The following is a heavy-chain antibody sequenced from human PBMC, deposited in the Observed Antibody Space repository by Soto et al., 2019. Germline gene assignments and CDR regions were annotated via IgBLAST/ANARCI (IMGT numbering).Heavy chain of an antibody. Sequence: QAQVVQSGAEVRKPGSSVKLSCKASEGTFNSYAIAWVRQAPGQGLEWMGGIIPYYNTLNYAQKFQDRITITADDSTTTVYMELSSLRSDDTAVYFCAGGASRRYPYFFDSWAQGTLVTVSS. CDR3: AGGASRRYPYFFDS. V-gene: IGHV1-69*01. CDR1: EGTFNSYA. D-gene: IGHD6-13*01. CDR2: IIPYYNTL. J-gene: IGHJ4*02.